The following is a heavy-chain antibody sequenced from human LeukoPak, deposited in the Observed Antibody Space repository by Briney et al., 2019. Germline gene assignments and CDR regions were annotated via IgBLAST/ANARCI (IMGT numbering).Heavy chain of an antibody. CDR2: IYHSGST. CDR3: ARVSWSNYYYDY. V-gene: IGHV4-38-2*01. Sequence: SETLSLTCAVSGYSISSGYYWGWIRQPPGKGLEWIGSIYHSGSTSYNPSLKSRVTISVDTSKKQFSLKLSSVTAADTAVYYCARVSWSNYYYDYWGQGTLVTVSS. J-gene: IGHJ4*02. CDR1: GYSISSGYY. D-gene: IGHD4-11*01.